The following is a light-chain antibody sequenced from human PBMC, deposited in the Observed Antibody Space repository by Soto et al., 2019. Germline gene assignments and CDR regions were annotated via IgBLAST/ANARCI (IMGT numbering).Light chain of an antibody. CDR1: QSIISY. V-gene: IGKV1-33*01. Sequence: DIHLTQSPSSLSASVGDRVTITCRASQSIISYLHWYQQKPGKAPKLLIYDASNLETGVPSRFSGSGSGTDFTFTISSLQPEDFAAYYCQQFDTLPFTFGPGTKVDIK. CDR3: QQFDTLPFT. CDR2: DAS. J-gene: IGKJ3*01.